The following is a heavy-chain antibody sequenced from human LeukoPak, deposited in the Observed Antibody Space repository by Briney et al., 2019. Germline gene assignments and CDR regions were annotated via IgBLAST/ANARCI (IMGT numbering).Heavy chain of an antibody. CDR3: ARGKYSSGWFDY. V-gene: IGHV3-21*01. J-gene: IGHJ4*02. CDR1: GFTFSSYS. CDR2: ITTSSTYI. Sequence: PGGSLRLSCAASGFTFSSYSMSWVRQAPGRGLEWVSSITTSSTYISYADSVKGRFTISRDNAKNPLYPQMNSLRAEDTAVYYCARGKYSSGWFDYWGQGTLVTVSS. D-gene: IGHD6-19*01.